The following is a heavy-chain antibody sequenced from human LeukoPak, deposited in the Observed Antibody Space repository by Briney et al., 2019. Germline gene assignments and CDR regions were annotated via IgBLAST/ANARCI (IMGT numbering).Heavy chain of an antibody. CDR2: ISGGADGI. Sequence: PGGSLRLSCAASGFTFSSYWMNWVRQAPGKGLEWVSDISGGADGIYYADSVKGRFTISRDNSKNTLFLQMNSLRAEDTAVYYCARFSFGSMSYFDYWGQGTLVTVSS. V-gene: IGHV3-23*01. J-gene: IGHJ4*02. CDR1: GFTFSSYW. D-gene: IGHD2/OR15-2a*01. CDR3: ARFSFGSMSYFDY.